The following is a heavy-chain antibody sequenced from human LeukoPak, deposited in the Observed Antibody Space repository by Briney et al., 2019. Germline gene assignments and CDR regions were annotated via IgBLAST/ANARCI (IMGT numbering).Heavy chain of an antibody. CDR1: GFSVSTNY. D-gene: IGHD5-24*01. J-gene: IGHJ2*01. CDR3: ARVGDNYHWYLDL. V-gene: IGHV3-53*01. Sequence: GGSLRLSCAASGFSVSTNYMNWVRQAPGKGLEWVSILYSGSSTYYTDSVKGRFTISRDNSRNTLYLHMTNLRAEDTAVYYCARVGDNYHWYLDLWGRGSLLTVSS. CDR2: LYSGSST.